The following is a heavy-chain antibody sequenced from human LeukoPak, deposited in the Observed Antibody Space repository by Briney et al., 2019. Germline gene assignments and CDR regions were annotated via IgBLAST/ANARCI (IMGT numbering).Heavy chain of an antibody. V-gene: IGHV3-23*01. J-gene: IGHJ4*02. Sequence: GGPLRLSCAASGFTFSSYAMSWVGQAPGKGLEWVSAISGSGGSTYYADSVKGRFTISRDNSKNTLYLQMNSLRAEDTAVYYCAKDPRIAVALYYFDYWGQGTLVTVSS. D-gene: IGHD6-19*01. CDR3: AKDPRIAVALYYFDY. CDR2: ISGSGGST. CDR1: GFTFSSYA.